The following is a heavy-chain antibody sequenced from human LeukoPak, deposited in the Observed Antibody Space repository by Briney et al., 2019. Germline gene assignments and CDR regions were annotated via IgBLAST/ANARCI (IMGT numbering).Heavy chain of an antibody. CDR3: AKNLDSTDLYDNAD. D-gene: IGHD2/OR15-2a*01. Sequence: GGSLRLSCVASGFTPSRYAMNWVRQTPGKRLEWVSLIGTNEARTHYADSVKGRFTISRDNSKNTLFLQMHSVRAEDTAVYYCAKNLDSTDLYDNADWGQGTLVTVSS. V-gene: IGHV3-23*01. CDR1: GFTPSRYA. CDR2: IGTNEART. J-gene: IGHJ1*01.